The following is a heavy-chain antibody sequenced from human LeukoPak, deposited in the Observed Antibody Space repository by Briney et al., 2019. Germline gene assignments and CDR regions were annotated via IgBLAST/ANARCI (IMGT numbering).Heavy chain of an antibody. V-gene: IGHV3-7*01. CDR3: ARDRGWRTSGYYLYHFDY. Sequence: GGSLRLSCVASGFTFTDYFMSWVRQAPGRGLEWVASIKHNGGEKYYVDSVKGRFTISRDNAKNSLYLEMSSLRVEDAAVYYCARDRGWRTSGYYLYHFDYWGQGTLVTFAS. J-gene: IGHJ4*02. CDR1: GFTFTDYF. D-gene: IGHD3-22*01. CDR2: IKHNGGEK.